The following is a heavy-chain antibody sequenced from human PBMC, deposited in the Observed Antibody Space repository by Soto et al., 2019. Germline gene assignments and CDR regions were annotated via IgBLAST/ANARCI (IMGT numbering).Heavy chain of an antibody. CDR1: GFTFSSYS. V-gene: IGHV3-21*01. Sequence: GGSLRLSCAASGFTFSSYSMNWVRQAPGKGLEWVSSISSSSSYIYYADSVKGRFTISRDNAKNSLYLQMNSLRAEDTAVYYCARDLGPPPGKYYYDSSGYYYGPGDYYYGMDVWGQGTTVTVSS. J-gene: IGHJ6*02. D-gene: IGHD3-22*01. CDR2: ISSSSSYI. CDR3: ARDLGPPPGKYYYDSSGYYYGPGDYYYGMDV.